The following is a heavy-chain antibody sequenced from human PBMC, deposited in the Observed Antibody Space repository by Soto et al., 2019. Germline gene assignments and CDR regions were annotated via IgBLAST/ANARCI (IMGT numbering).Heavy chain of an antibody. CDR2: IIPIFGTA. V-gene: IGHV1-69*13. CDR3: ARDGSQVYYDFWSGYYRHWFDP. Sequence: SVKVSCKASGGTFSSYAISWVRQAPGQGLEWMGGIIPIFGTANYAQKFQGRVTITADESTSTAYMELSSLRSEDTAVYYCARDGSQVYYDFWSGYYRHWFDPWGQGTPVTVSS. J-gene: IGHJ5*02. D-gene: IGHD3-3*01. CDR1: GGTFSSYA.